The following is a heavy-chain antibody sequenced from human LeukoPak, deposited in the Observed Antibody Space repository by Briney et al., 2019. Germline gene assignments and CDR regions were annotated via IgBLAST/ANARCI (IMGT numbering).Heavy chain of an antibody. CDR1: RFTFRSYG. CDR2: ISYDGSNK. V-gene: IGHV3-30*18. J-gene: IGHJ4*02. CDR3: AKGGVGFWSGYYPY. D-gene: IGHD3-3*01. Sequence: GGSLRLSCAASRFTFRSYGMHWVRPAPGKGLDWVAVISYDGSNKYYADSVKGRFTISRDNSKNTLYLQMNSLRAEDTAVYYCAKGGVGFWSGYYPYWGQGTLVTVSS.